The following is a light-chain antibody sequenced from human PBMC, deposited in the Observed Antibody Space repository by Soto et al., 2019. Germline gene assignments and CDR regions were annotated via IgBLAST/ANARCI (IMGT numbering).Light chain of an antibody. CDR2: DVS. CDR1: SSDVGGYNY. J-gene: IGLJ1*01. CDR3: CSYAGSYTFGYV. V-gene: IGLV2-11*01. Sequence: QSALTQPRSVSGSTRQSVTISCTGTSSDVGGYNYVSWYQQHPGKAPKLMIYDVSKRPSGVPDRFSGSKSGNTASLTISGLQAEDEADYYCCSYAGSYTFGYVFGTGTKVTV.